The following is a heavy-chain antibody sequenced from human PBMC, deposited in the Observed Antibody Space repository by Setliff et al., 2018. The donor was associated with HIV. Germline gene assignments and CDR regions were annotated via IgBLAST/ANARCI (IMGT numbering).Heavy chain of an antibody. V-gene: IGHV1-18*01. D-gene: IGHD3-10*01. CDR3: AREVPSNTGSYYKKY. Sequence: VASVKVSCKASGYAFTTYDINWVRQATGQGLEWMGWISANGKKYYSPKVHDRLSLTIDISTTTAHLQLRNLRSDDTAVYFCAREVPSNTGSYYKKYWGQGTLVTVSS. J-gene: IGHJ4*02. CDR1: GYAFTTYD. CDR2: ISANGKK.